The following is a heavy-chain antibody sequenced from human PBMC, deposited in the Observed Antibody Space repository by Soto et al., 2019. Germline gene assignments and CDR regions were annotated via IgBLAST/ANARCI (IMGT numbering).Heavy chain of an antibody. J-gene: IGHJ4*02. CDR1: GFTFSSYA. CDR3: AKDRSRYGYCSGGSCPYYFDY. V-gene: IGHV3-23*01. D-gene: IGHD2-15*01. CDR2: ISGSGGST. Sequence: GESLKISCAASGFTFSSYAMSWVRQAPGKGLEWVSAISGSGGSTYYADSVKGRFTISRDNSKNTLYLQMNSLRAEDTAVYYCAKDRSRYGYCSGGSCPYYFDYWGQGTLVTVSS.